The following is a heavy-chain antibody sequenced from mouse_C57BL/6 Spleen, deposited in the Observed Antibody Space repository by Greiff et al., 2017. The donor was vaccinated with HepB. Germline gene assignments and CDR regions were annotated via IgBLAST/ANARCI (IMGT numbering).Heavy chain of an antibody. J-gene: IGHJ1*03. CDR3: ARDGKGRYFDV. V-gene: IGHV5-4*03. Sequence: EVKLVESGGGLVKPGGSLKLSCAASGFTFSSYAMSWVRQTPEKRLEWVATISDGGSYTYYPENVKGRFTISRDNAKNNLYLQMSHLKSEDTAMYYCARDGKGRYFDVWGTGTTVTVSS. D-gene: IGHD2-1*01. CDR2: ISDGGSYT. CDR1: GFTFSSYA.